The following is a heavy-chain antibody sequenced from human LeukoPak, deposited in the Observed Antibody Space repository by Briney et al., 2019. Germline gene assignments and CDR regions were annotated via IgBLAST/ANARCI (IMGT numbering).Heavy chain of an antibody. Sequence: SQTLSLTCTVSGGSISSGDYYWSWLRQPPGKGLEWIGYIYYSGNSHYNSSLKSRVTIEVDTSKNQFSLKLSSVTAADTAVYYCARDAAQNWFDPWGQGSLVTVSS. CDR2: IYYSGNS. J-gene: IGHJ5*02. CDR3: ARDAAQNWFDP. CDR1: GGSISSGDYY. V-gene: IGHV4-30-4*01.